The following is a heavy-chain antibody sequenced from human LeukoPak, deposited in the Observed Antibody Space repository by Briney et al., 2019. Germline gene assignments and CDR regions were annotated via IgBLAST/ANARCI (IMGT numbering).Heavy chain of an antibody. CDR2: IKHNGGEK. CDR3: AKLTTS. V-gene: IGHV3-7*01. Sequence: GGSLRLSCVASGFTFTDYFMSWVRQAPGKGLEWVASIKHNGGEKYYVDSVKGRFTISRDNAKNSLYLEMSSLRVEDTAVYYCAKLTTSWGQGTLVTVSS. J-gene: IGHJ4*02. D-gene: IGHD4-11*01. CDR1: GFTFTDYF.